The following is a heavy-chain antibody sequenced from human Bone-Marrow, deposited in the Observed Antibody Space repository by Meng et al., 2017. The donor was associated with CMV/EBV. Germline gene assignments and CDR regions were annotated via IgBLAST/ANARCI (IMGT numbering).Heavy chain of an antibody. CDR2: IWDDGINK. V-gene: IGHV3-30*02. CDR3: AKVGGYSSMSDD. J-gene: IGHJ4*02. Sequence: GESLKISCAASGFSFNRYGMHWVRQSPDKGLEWVAFIWDDGINKYYADSVKGRFIISRDNSKNQLYLEMNRLRAEDTAVYYCAKVGGYSSMSDDWGQGTLVTVSS. CDR1: GFSFNRYG. D-gene: IGHD6-13*01.